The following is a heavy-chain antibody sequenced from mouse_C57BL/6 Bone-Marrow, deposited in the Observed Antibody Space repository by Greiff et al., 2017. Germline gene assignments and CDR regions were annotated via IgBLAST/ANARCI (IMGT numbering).Heavy chain of an antibody. J-gene: IGHJ2*01. CDR3: ARYALWYYGSSDYFDY. D-gene: IGHD1-1*01. CDR2: IRNKANGYTT. Sequence: EVKLVESGGGLVQPGGSLCLSCAASGFTFTDYYMSWVRQPPGKALEWLGFIRNKANGYTTEYSASVKGRFTISRDNSQGILYLQMNALRAEDSATYYCARYALWYYGSSDYFDYWGQGTTLTVSS. CDR1: GFTFTDYY. V-gene: IGHV7-3*01.